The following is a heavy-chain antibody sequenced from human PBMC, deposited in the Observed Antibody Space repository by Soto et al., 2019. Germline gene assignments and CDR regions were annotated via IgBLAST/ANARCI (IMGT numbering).Heavy chain of an antibody. J-gene: IGHJ4*02. V-gene: IGHV3-33*01. CDR3: ARDPYSGGLNVDY. CDR2: IWYDGSNK. D-gene: IGHD1-26*01. CDR1: GFTFSSYG. Sequence: QVQLVESGGGVVQPGRSLRLSCAASGFTFSSYGMHWVRQAPGKGLEWVAVIWYDGSNKYYADSVKGRFTLSRDNSKNTLYLQMNSLRAEDTAVYYCARDPYSGGLNVDYWGQGTLVTVSS.